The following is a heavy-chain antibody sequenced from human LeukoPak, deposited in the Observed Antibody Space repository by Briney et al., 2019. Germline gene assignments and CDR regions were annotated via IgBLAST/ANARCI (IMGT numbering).Heavy chain of an antibody. CDR2: ISAYNGNS. CDR3: ARTAPPLIAVAGTGWLDP. Sequence: ASVKVSCKASGYTFTSYGISWVRQAPGQGLEWMGWISAYNGNSNYAQKLQGRVTITTDTSTSTAYMELRSLRSDDTAVYYCARTAPPLIAVAGTGWLDPWGQGTMVTVSS. V-gene: IGHV1-18*01. D-gene: IGHD6-19*01. J-gene: IGHJ5*02. CDR1: GYTFTSYG.